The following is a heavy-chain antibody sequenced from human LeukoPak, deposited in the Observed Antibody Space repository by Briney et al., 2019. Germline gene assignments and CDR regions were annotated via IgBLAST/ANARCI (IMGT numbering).Heavy chain of an antibody. Sequence: GGSLRLSCAASGFTFSNYDMHWVRQATGKGLEWVSAIGTAGDTYYPGSVKGRFTISRENAKNSLYLQMNSLRAGDTAVYYCARARNGYSSGWYGMDFDYWGQGTLVTVSS. J-gene: IGHJ4*02. D-gene: IGHD6-19*01. CDR2: IGTAGDT. CDR1: GFTFSNYD. V-gene: IGHV3-13*01. CDR3: ARARNGYSSGWYGMDFDY.